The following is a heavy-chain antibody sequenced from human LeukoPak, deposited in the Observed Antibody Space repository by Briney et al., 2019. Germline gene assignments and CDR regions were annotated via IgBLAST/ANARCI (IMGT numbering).Heavy chain of an antibody. CDR1: GFSFSNYD. J-gene: IGHJ4*02. Sequence: PGRSLRLSCAASGFSFSNYDMHWVRQAPGKGLEWVAVISYDGSNKFYADSVKGRFTVSRDNSKNTLYLQMNSLRAEDTAVYYCARHIVVVTDDDYWGQGTLVTVSS. CDR2: ISYDGSNK. V-gene: IGHV3-30-3*01. CDR3: ARHIVVVTDDDY. D-gene: IGHD2-21*02.